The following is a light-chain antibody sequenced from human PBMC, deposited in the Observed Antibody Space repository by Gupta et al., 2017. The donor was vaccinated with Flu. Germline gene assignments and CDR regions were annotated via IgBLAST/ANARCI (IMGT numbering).Light chain of an antibody. CDR2: LGS. J-gene: IGKJ2*01. CDR3: LQTLQTPYT. CDR1: QRLLHSNGYNY. Sequence: DIVMTQSPLSLTVTPGEPASISCRSGQRLLHSNGYNYLDWYLQKPGQSPQLLIYLGSNRASGVPDRFSGSGSGTDFTLKISRVEAEDVGVYYCLQTLQTPYTFGQGTKLEIK. V-gene: IGKV2-28*01.